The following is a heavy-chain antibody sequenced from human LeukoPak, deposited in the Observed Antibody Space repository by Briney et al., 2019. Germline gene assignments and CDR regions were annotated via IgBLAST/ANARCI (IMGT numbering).Heavy chain of an antibody. V-gene: IGHV4-30-4*08. Sequence: PSETLSLTCTVSGSAISSGDYYWSSIRQPPAKGLEWIGYIYYSGSTYYNPSLKSRVTISVDTSKNQFSLKLSSVTAADTAVYYCARGPPHDYWGQGTLVTVSS. CDR2: IYYSGST. CDR1: GSAISSGDYY. J-gene: IGHJ4*02. CDR3: ARGPPHDY.